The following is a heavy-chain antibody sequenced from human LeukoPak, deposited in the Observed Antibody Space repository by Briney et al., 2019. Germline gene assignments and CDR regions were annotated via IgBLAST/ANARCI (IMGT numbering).Heavy chain of an antibody. CDR1: GFNLSSYG. D-gene: IGHD3-22*01. V-gene: IGHV3-30*18. CDR3: AKGDYYDNTGYYPY. J-gene: IGHJ4*02. CDR2: ISYDGSKK. Sequence: PGRSLSLSCAASGFNLSSYGMHWVRQAPGKGLEWVAAISYDGSKKYYGDSVKGRFTISRHNAKDTLYLQMNGLRAEDNAVYYCAKGDYYDNTGYYPYWGQGTLVTVSS.